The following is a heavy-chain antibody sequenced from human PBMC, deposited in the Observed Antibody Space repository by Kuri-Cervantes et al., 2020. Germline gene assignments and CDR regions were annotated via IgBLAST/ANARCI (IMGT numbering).Heavy chain of an antibody. CDR1: GGSISSGGYY. CDR2: IYYSGST. V-gene: IGHV4-61*08. D-gene: IGHD3-10*01. J-gene: IGHJ5*02. Sequence: SETLSLTCTVSGGSISSGGYYWSWIRQHPGKGLEWIGYIYYSGSTNYNPSLKSRVTISVDTSKNQFSLKLSSVTAADTAVYYCARDVKYYYGSGSIQCWFDPWGQGTLVTVSS. CDR3: ARDVKYYYGSGSIQCWFDP.